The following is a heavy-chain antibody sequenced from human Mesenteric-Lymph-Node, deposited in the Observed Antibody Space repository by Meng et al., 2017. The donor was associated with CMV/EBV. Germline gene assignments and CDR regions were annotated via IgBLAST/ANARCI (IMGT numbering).Heavy chain of an antibody. Sequence: GGSLRLSCAASGFTFDDYAMHWVRQAPGKGLEWVSGISWNSGSIGYADSVKGRFTISRDNAKNSLYLQMNSLRAEDTALYYCAKDISGYYYYYGMDVWGQGTTVTVSS. CDR1: GFTFDDYA. CDR2: ISWNSGSI. J-gene: IGHJ6*02. V-gene: IGHV3-9*01. CDR3: AKDISGYYYYYGMDV. D-gene: IGHD6-25*01.